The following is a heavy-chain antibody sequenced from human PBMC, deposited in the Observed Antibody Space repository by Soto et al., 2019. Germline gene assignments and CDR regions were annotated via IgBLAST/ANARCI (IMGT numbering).Heavy chain of an antibody. V-gene: IGHV2-5*02. J-gene: IGHJ4*02. CDR2: IYWDDDK. CDR3: AHRPSYCSGGSCYSGFDY. Sequence: ESGPTLVNPTQPLTLTCTFSGFSLSTSGVGVGWIRQPPGKALEWLALIYWDDDKRYSPSLKSRLTITKDTSKNQVVLTMTNMDPVDTATYYCAHRPSYCSGGSCYSGFDYWGQGTLVTVSS. D-gene: IGHD2-15*01. CDR1: GFSLSTSGVG.